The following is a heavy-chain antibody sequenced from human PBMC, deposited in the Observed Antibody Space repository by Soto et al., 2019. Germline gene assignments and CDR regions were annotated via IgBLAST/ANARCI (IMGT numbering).Heavy chain of an antibody. CDR1: GYSFTIYW. CDR3: ARQVVGATTVFDY. D-gene: IGHD1-26*01. Sequence: GEPLKIWCNGAGYSFTIYWSGWVRQMPGKGLEWMGIIYPGDSDTRYSPSFQGQVTISADKSISTAYLQWSSLKASDTAMYYCARQVVGATTVFDYWGQGTLVTVSS. J-gene: IGHJ4*02. CDR2: IYPGDSDT. V-gene: IGHV5-51*01.